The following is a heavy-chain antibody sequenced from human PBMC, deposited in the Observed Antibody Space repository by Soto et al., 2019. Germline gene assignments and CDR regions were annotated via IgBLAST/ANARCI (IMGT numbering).Heavy chain of an antibody. CDR2: IWFDGENK. J-gene: IGHJ6*02. CDR3: VRARVPTYCTGGYCFASSSLGLGV. CDR1: GFNFSSYG. D-gene: IGHD2-8*01. Sequence: QVQLVESGGGVVQPGKSLRLSCATSGFNFSSYGMHWVRQAPGKGLEWVALIWFDGENKFYADSVKGRFTVSRDSSNDTLSLQMTSLRGEDTAVYYCVRARVPTYCTGGYCFASSSLGLGVWRQGTTVTVSS. V-gene: IGHV3-33*03.